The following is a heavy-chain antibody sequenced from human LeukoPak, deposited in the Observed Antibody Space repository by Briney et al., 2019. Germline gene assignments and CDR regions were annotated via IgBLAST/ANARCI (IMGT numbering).Heavy chain of an antibody. Sequence: SETLSLTCTVSGASISNFYWSWIRQPPGKGLEWIGDISYSGSTNYNPSLKSRVTLSVDKSKNQFSLNLSSVTAADTAVYYCARDLLWSAGVDIWGQGILVTVSS. V-gene: IGHV4-59*01. D-gene: IGHD3-10*01. CDR1: GASISNFY. CDR2: ISYSGST. CDR3: ARDLLWSAGVDI. J-gene: IGHJ4*02.